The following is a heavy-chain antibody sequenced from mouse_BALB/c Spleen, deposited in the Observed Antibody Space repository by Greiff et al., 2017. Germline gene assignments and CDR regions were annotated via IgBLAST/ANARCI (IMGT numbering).Heavy chain of an antibody. J-gene: IGHJ4*01. CDR3: GRGYYGYDGAMDY. V-gene: IGHV1-37*01. CDR2: INPYNGDT. Sequence: LVESGPELVKPGASVKISCKASGYSFTGYFMNWVKQSHGKSLEWIGRINPYNGDTFYNQKFKGKATLTVDKSSSTAHMELLSLTSEDSAVYYCGRGYYGYDGAMDYWGQGTSVTVSS. D-gene: IGHD2-2*01. CDR1: GYSFTGYF.